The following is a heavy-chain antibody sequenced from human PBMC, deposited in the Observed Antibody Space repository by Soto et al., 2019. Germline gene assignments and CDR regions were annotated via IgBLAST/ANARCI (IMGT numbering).Heavy chain of an antibody. V-gene: IGHV3-23*01. J-gene: IGHJ4*02. CDR2: MDSYGTT. Sequence: EVQLLDSGGGLVQPGGSLRLSCAVSGFSVTTHAIIWVRQGPWKGLEWVSGMDSYGTTYYADSVKGRFTMSRDNSKNALYLQMNSLRVEDTAVYHGAKEGYVSGFFWGQGTLVNVSS. CDR3: AKEGYVSGFF. D-gene: IGHD3-10*01. CDR1: GFSVTTHA.